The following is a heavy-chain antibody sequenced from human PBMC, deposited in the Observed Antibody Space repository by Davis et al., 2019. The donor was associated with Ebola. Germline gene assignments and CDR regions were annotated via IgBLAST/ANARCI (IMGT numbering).Heavy chain of an antibody. V-gene: IGHV4-30-4*01. Sequence: PSETLSLTCTVSGGSISSGDYYWSWIRQPPGKGLEWIGYIYYSGSTYYNPSLKSRVTISVDTSKNQFSLKLSSVTAADTAVYYCARGYFWSGHLFDYWGQGTLVTVSS. D-gene: IGHD3-3*01. CDR1: GGSISSGDYY. CDR2: IYYSGST. CDR3: ARGYFWSGHLFDY. J-gene: IGHJ4*02.